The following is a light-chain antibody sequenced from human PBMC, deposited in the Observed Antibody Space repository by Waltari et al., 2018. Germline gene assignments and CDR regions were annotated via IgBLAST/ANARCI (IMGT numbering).Light chain of an antibody. V-gene: IGLV6-57*02. CDR1: SGSIASNY. J-gene: IGLJ2*01. CDR2: EAN. Sequence: NFMLTQPHSVSDSPGTTVTISCTGSSGSIASNYVQWYPQRPGSAPPTVIYEANQRPSGVPDRFSGSIDSSSNSASLTISGLKTEDEADYYCQSYDSSNVVFGGGTKLTVL. CDR3: QSYDSSNVV.